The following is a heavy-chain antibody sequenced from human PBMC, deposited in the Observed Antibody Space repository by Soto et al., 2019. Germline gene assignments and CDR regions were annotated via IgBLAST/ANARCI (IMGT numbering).Heavy chain of an antibody. CDR3: ARRTGYYSYYFDY. CDR2: IYYSGST. V-gene: IGHV4-59*01. D-gene: IGHD3-9*01. Sequence: QVQLQESGPGLVKPSETLSLTCTVSGGSISSYYWSWIRQPPGKGLEWIGYIYYSGSTNYNPSLKSRVTISVDTSKNQFSLKLSSVTAADTAVYYCARRTGYYSYYFDYWGQGTLVTVSS. J-gene: IGHJ4*02. CDR1: GGSISSYY.